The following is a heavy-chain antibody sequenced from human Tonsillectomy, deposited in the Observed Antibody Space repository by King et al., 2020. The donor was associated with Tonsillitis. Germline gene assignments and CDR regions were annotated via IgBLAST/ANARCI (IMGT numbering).Heavy chain of an antibody. CDR2: ISYDGSNK. V-gene: IGHV3-33*05. CDR3: ARDPGRGTWQWLVLSANGMDV. J-gene: IGHJ6*02. D-gene: IGHD6-19*01. CDR1: GFTLSTYG. Sequence: VQLVESGGGVVHPGKSLRLSCAASGFTLSTYGMHWVRQAPGKGLEWLAVISYDGSNKYYGDSVKGRFTISRDNSNNTLYLQMNSLRAEDTAVYYCARDPGRGTWQWLVLSANGMDVWGQGTTVTVSS.